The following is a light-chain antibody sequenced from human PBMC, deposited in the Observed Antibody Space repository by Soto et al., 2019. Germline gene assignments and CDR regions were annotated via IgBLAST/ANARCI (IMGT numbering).Light chain of an antibody. V-gene: IGKV3-11*01. CDR2: DES. J-gene: IGKJ4*01. CDR3: QQRSDWPPLT. CDR1: QSVSSY. Sequence: EIVLTQSPATLSLSPGERATLSSRASQSVSSYLAWYQQKPGQAPRLLLYDESNRATGIPARFSGSGSGTDFTHIIISLESEAFAVYYCQQRSDWPPLTFGGGTMVEIK.